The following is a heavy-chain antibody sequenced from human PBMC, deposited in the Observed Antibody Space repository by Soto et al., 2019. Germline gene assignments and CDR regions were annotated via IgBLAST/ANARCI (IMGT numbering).Heavy chain of an antibody. J-gene: IGHJ3*02. D-gene: IGHD2-15*01. V-gene: IGHV3-23*01. Sequence: EVQLLESGGGLVQPGGSLRLSCAASGFTFSSYAMSWVRQAPGKGLEWVSAISGSGGSTYYADSVKGQCTISRDNAKNTLYLQMNSVRAEDTAVYYCARTSGYCSGGRCHDAFDIWGQGTMVTVSS. CDR2: ISGSGGST. CDR1: GFTFSSYA. CDR3: ARTSGYCSGGRCHDAFDI.